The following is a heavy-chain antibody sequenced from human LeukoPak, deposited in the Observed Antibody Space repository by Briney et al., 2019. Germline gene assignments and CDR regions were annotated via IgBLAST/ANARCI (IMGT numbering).Heavy chain of an antibody. CDR1: GFTFSNAW. Sequence: GGSLRLSCAASGFTFSNAWMSWVRQAPGKGLEWVGRIKSKTDGGTTDYAAPVKGGFNISRDDSKNTLYLQMNSLKTEDTAVYYCTTPTVLLWFGELFHDAFDIWGQGTMVTVSS. CDR3: TTPTVLLWFGELFHDAFDI. CDR2: IKSKTDGGTT. D-gene: IGHD3-10*01. J-gene: IGHJ3*02. V-gene: IGHV3-15*01.